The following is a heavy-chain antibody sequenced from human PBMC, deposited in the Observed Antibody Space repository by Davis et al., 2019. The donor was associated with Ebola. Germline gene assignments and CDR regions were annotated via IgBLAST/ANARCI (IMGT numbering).Heavy chain of an antibody. Sequence: ASVKVSCKASGYAFTSYYMHWVRQAPGQGLEWVGIVYPNTGSTTYAPQFQVRVTMTADTSTSTVYMELSGLRSEDTAVYYCARGPIDPLWLSPYYFDYWGQGTLVTVSS. V-gene: IGHV1-46*01. CDR2: VYPNTGST. CDR1: GYAFTSYY. CDR3: ARGPIDPLWLSPYYFDY. J-gene: IGHJ4*02. D-gene: IGHD3-22*01.